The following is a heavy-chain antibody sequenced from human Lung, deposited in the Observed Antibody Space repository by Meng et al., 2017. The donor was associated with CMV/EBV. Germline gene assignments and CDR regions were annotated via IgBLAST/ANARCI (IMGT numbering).Heavy chain of an antibody. D-gene: IGHD1-26*01. J-gene: IGHJ4*02. V-gene: IGHV1-18*01. Sequence: KVACKASGYPFTCYGISWVRQAPGQGLEWMGWISAYNGNTNYAQTLQTRVTMTTDTSTSTAYLDLRSLRSDDTAVYYCARSRYRFDYWGQGTLVTVSS. CDR2: ISAYNGNT. CDR3: ARSRYRFDY. CDR1: GYPFTCYG.